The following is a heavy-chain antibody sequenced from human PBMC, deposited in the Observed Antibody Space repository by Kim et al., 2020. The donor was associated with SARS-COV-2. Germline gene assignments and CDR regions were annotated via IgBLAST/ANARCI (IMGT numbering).Heavy chain of an antibody. D-gene: IGHD6-6*01. V-gene: IGHV1-18*01. Sequence: ASVKVSCKASGYTFTTYAINWVRQAPGQGLEWMGWISNYNGNTNYAQKFQGRVTMTTDTSTTTAYMELRSLRSDDTAVYYCARDTVAVRPGWFDPWGQGTLVTVSS. J-gene: IGHJ5*02. CDR2: ISNYNGNT. CDR1: GYTFTTYA. CDR3: ARDTVAVRPGWFDP.